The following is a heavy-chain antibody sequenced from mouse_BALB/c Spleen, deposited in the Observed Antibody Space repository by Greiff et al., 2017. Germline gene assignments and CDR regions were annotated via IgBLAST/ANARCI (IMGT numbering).Heavy chain of an antibody. D-gene: IGHD2-4*01. Sequence: EVMLVESGGGLVKPGGSLKLSCAASGFTFSSYAMSWVRQSPEKRLEWVAEISSGGSYTYYPDTVTGRFTISRDNAKNTLYLEMSSLRSEDTAMYYCAREGKNDFTWFAYWGQGTLVTVSA. CDR2: ISSGGSYT. CDR3: AREGKNDFTWFAY. J-gene: IGHJ3*01. CDR1: GFTFSSYA. V-gene: IGHV5-9-4*01.